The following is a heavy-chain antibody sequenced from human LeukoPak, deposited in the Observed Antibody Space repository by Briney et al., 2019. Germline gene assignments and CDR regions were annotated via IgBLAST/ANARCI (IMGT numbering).Heavy chain of an antibody. CDR2: IYYSGST. J-gene: IGHJ4*02. CDR1: GGSISSSSYY. D-gene: IGHD6-13*01. Sequence: SETLSLTCTVSGGSISSSSYYWGWIRQPPGKGLEWIGSIYYSGSTYYNPSLKSRVTISVDTSKNQFSLKLSSVTAADTAVYYCARHVSEAAAGMARFDYWGQGTLVTVSS. CDR3: ARHVSEAAAGMARFDY. V-gene: IGHV4-39*01.